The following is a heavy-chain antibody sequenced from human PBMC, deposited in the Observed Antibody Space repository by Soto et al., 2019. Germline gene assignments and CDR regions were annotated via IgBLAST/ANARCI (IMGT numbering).Heavy chain of an antibody. CDR2: ITEDGSEE. D-gene: IGHD2-2*01. Sequence: EVQLVQSGGDLVQPGGSLRLSCVASGFTFSTYWMTWVRQAPGMGLEWVAGITEDGSEEVHVESGKGRFSISRDNAKTSLYLQLNSLRAEDTAVYYCATAISSPFSNFDYWGQGSLVTVSS. CDR3: ATAISSPFSNFDY. CDR1: GFTFSTYW. V-gene: IGHV3-7*01. J-gene: IGHJ4*02.